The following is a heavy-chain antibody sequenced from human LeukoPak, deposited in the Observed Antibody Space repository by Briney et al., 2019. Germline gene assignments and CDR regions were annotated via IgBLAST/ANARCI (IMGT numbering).Heavy chain of an antibody. Sequence: PGGSLRLSCAASGFTFSSYWMDWVRQAPGKGLVWVSHIKSDGSSTSYADSVKGRFTISRDNSKNTLYLQINSLRAEDTAVYYCAKPSSGNYPPTGYWGQGTLVTVSS. D-gene: IGHD1-26*01. J-gene: IGHJ4*02. CDR2: IKSDGSST. V-gene: IGHV3-74*01. CDR1: GFTFSSYW. CDR3: AKPSSGNYPPTGY.